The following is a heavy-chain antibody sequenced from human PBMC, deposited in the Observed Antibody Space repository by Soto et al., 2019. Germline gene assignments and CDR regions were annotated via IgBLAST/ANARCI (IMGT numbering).Heavy chain of an antibody. Sequence: VRLLESGGGLVQPGGSLRLSCTASGLPHSSFAMMWVRQAPGKGLEWVAVISYDGSNKYYADSVKGRFTISRDNSKNMLHLQMNSLRAEDTAVYYCAKDYYGYYFGMDVWGQGTTVTVSS. CDR3: AKDYYGYYFGMDV. V-gene: IGHV3-30*18. CDR1: GLPHSSFA. J-gene: IGHJ6*02. CDR2: ISYDGSNK.